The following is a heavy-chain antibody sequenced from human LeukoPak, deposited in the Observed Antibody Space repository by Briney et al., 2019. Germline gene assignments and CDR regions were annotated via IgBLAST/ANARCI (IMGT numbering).Heavy chain of an antibody. Sequence: GGSLRLSCAASGFTFSSYAMSWVRQAPGKGLEWVSAISGSGGSTYYADSVKGRFTISRDNSKNTLYLQMNNLRAEDTAVYYCARTSYGDDGGFDYWGQGTLVTVSS. D-gene: IGHD4-17*01. J-gene: IGHJ4*02. V-gene: IGHV3-23*01. CDR1: GFTFSSYA. CDR3: ARTSYGDDGGFDY. CDR2: ISGSGGST.